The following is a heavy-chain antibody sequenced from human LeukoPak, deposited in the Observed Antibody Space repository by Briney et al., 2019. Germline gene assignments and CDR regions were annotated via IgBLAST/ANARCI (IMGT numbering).Heavy chain of an antibody. Sequence: PSETLSLTCTVSGYSISSGYYWGWLRQPPGKGLEWIGSIYHSGSTYYNPSLKSRVTISVDTSKNQFSLKLSPVTAADTAVYYCARVRSGDGYNPLDYWGQGTLVTVSS. V-gene: IGHV4-38-2*02. CDR3: ARVRSGDGYNPLDY. J-gene: IGHJ4*02. CDR1: GYSISSGYY. CDR2: IYHSGST. D-gene: IGHD5-24*01.